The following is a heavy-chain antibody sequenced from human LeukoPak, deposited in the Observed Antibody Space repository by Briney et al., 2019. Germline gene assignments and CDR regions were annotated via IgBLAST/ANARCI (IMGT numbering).Heavy chain of an antibody. V-gene: IGHV3-30*02. CDR1: GFAFSSYG. CDR3: AKAGYFDFDY. J-gene: IGHJ4*02. D-gene: IGHD2-15*01. Sequence: GGSLRLSCAASGFAFSSYGMHWVRQAPGKGLEWVAFIRYDGSNKYYADSVKGRFTISRDNSKNTLYLQMNSLRAEDTAVYYCAKAGYFDFDYWGQGTLVTVSS. CDR2: IRYDGSNK.